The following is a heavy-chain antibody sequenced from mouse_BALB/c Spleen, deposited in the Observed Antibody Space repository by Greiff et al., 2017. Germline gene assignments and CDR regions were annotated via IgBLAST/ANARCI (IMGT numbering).Heavy chain of an antibody. CDR3: ARAHYYGDVDY. D-gene: IGHD1-2*01. Sequence: EVQLVESGGGLVQPGGSRKLSCAASGFTFSSFGMHWVRQAPEKGLEWVAYISSGSSTIYYADTVKGRFTISRDNPKNTLFLQMTSLRSEDTAMYYCARAHYYGDVDYWGQGTTLTVSS. CDR2: ISSGSSTI. J-gene: IGHJ2*01. CDR1: GFTFSSFG. V-gene: IGHV5-17*02.